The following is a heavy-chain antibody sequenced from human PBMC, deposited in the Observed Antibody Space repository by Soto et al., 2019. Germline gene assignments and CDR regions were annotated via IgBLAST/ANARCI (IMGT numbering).Heavy chain of an antibody. CDR1: GGSITSNAYY. CDR3: AGPPKRWSHSLGLYY. CDR2: IYYSGSA. D-gene: IGHD1-26*01. V-gene: IGHV4-39*02. Sequence: QLQLQESGPGLVKPSETLSLTCTVSGGSITSNAYYWGWIRQPPGKGLEWLGYIYYSGSASYNPSPTRSGNQSGDTAKNHVSLKPGSGTRASPAFYFCAGPPKRWSHSLGLYYLGPGTLVTVSS. J-gene: IGHJ4*01.